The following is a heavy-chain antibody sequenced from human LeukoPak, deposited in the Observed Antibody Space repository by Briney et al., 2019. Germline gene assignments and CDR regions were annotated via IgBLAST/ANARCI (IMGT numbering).Heavy chain of an antibody. J-gene: IGHJ6*04. CDR3: ARDAGITMVRGVYYYYGMDV. CDR1: GYTFTSYG. D-gene: IGHD3-10*01. CDR2: ISAYNGNT. V-gene: IGHV1-18*04. Sequence: ASVKVSCKASGYTFTSYGISWVRQAPGQGLEWMGWISAYNGNTKYAQKLQGRVTMTTDTSTSKAYMQLRSLRSDDTAVYYCARDAGITMVRGVYYYYGMDVWGKGTTVTVSS.